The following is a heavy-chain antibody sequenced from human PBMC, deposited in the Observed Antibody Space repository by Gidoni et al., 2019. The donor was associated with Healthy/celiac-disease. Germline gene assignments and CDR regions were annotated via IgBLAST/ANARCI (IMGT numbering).Heavy chain of an antibody. Sequence: QVQLQESGPGLVKPSETLSLTCTVSGGSVSSGSYYWSWIRQPPGKGLEWIGYIYYSGSTNYNPSLKSRVTISVDTSKNQFSLKLSSVTAADTAVYYCARATSSSWYNWFDPWGQGTLVTVSS. CDR3: ARATSSSWYNWFDP. V-gene: IGHV4-61*01. J-gene: IGHJ5*02. D-gene: IGHD6-13*01. CDR1: GGSVSSGSYY. CDR2: IYYSGST.